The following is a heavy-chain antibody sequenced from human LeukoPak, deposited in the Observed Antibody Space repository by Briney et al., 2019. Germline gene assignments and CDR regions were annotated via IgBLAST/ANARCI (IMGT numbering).Heavy chain of an antibody. Sequence: SETLSLTCTVSGGSISSSRYYWGWIRQPPGQGLEWIGNIYYSGSTYYNPSLKSRVTISVDTSKNQFSLKLSSVTAADTAVYYCASALQGAFDIWGQGTMVTVSS. CDR3: ASALQGAFDI. CDR1: GGSISSSRYY. D-gene: IGHD4-11*01. V-gene: IGHV4-39*01. CDR2: IYYSGST. J-gene: IGHJ3*02.